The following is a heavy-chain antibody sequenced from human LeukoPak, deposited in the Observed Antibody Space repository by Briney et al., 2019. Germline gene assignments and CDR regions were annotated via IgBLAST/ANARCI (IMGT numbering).Heavy chain of an antibody. CDR1: GFTFSNYW. J-gene: IGHJ4*02. CDR3: ARDGGLHTNFDY. CDR2: TKPDGTAE. D-gene: IGHD2-15*01. Sequence: GWSLRLSCAASGFTFSNYWIGWVRQAPGKGLEWGANTKPDGTAEYYADSVRGRFTTSRDNANNFLYLQMNSLRGEDTAVYYCARDGGLHTNFDYWGQGTLVTVSS. V-gene: IGHV3-7*01.